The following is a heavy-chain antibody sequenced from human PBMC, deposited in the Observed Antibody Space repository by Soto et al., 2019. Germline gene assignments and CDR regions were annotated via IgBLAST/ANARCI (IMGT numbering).Heavy chain of an antibody. Sequence: ASVKVSCKTSGFTFNRYGIGWVRQAPGQGLEWMGWISAYNGDTLFAQKLQDRVTMTRDTSTSTLYMELRSLRSDDTAVYYCARVPSNTSGYKLHLDYWGQGTLVTVSS. V-gene: IGHV1-18*01. CDR2: ISAYNGDT. J-gene: IGHJ4*02. CDR1: GFTFNRYG. CDR3: ARVPSNTSGYKLHLDY. D-gene: IGHD5-12*01.